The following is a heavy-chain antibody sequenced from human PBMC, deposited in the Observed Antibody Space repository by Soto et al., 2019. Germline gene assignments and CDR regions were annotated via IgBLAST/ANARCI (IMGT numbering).Heavy chain of an antibody. CDR3: AKAYYGDFYYFDY. V-gene: IGHV3-30*18. CDR1: GFTFSSYG. Sequence: QVQLVESGGGVVQPGRSLRLSCAASGFTFSSYGMHWVRQAPGKGLEWVAVISYDGSNKYYAASVKGRFTISRDNSKNTLHLQMTSLRAEDTAVYYCAKAYYGDFYYFDYWGQGTLVTVSS. CDR2: ISYDGSNK. D-gene: IGHD4-17*01. J-gene: IGHJ4*02.